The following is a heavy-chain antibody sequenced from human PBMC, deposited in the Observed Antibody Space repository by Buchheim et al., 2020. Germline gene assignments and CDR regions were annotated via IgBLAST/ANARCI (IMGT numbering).Heavy chain of an antibody. J-gene: IGHJ4*02. CDR3: AKDARIAVAGTFDY. D-gene: IGHD6-19*01. Sequence: QVQLVESGGGVVQPGRSLRLSCAASGFTFSSYGMHWVRQAPGKGLEWVAVISYDGSNKYYADSVKGRFTISRDNSKNTLYRQMNSLRAEDTAVYYCAKDARIAVAGTFDYWGQGTL. CDR1: GFTFSSYG. V-gene: IGHV3-30*18. CDR2: ISYDGSNK.